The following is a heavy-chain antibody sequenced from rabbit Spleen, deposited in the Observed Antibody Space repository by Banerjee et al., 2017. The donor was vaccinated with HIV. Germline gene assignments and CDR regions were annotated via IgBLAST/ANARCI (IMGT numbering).Heavy chain of an antibody. CDR2: IDTNDGDT. D-gene: IGHD1-1*01. V-gene: IGHV1S45*01. Sequence: QEQLVESGGGLVKPGASLTLTCKASGFSFSGAYDMCWVRQAPGKGLEWIACIDTNDGDTDYANWPKGRFTISKTSSTTVTLQMTSLTAADTATYFCARNYVNAFDPWGQGTLVTVS. CDR3: ARNYVNAFDP. J-gene: IGHJ2*01. CDR1: GFSFSGAYD.